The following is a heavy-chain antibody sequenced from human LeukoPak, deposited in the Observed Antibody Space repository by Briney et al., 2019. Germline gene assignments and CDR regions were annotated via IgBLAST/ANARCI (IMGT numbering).Heavy chain of an antibody. CDR2: ISAYNGNT. D-gene: IGHD6-19*01. CDR1: GYTFTSYG. J-gene: IGHJ4*02. Sequence: ASVKVSCKASGYTFTSYGISWVRQAPRQGLEWMGWISAYNGNTNYAQKLQGRVTMTTDTSTSTAYMELRSLRSDDTAVYYCARRVAGSGWEYYFDYWGQGTLVTVSS. CDR3: ARRVAGSGWEYYFDY. V-gene: IGHV1-18*01.